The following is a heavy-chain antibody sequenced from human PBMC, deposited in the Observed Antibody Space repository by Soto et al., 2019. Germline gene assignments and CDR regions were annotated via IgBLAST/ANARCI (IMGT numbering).Heavy chain of an antibody. CDR3: AREPFLVTHFDY. D-gene: IGHD4-4*01. J-gene: IGHJ4*02. CDR2: MNPNSGNT. Sequence: ASVKVSCKASGFTFTSYDYHWVRQATGEGLEWLGWMNPNSGNTEYAQKFQGRLTMTRNTSTSTAYMELSSLRFEDTAVYYCAREPFLVTHFDYWGQGTLVTVSS. CDR1: GFTFTSYD. V-gene: IGHV1-8*01.